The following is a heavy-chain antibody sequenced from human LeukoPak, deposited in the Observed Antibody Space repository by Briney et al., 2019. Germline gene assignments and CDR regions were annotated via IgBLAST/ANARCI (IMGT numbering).Heavy chain of an antibody. CDR2: INPNSGGT. CDR1: GYTFSGYY. J-gene: IGHJ6*03. CDR3: SRAGLPIFYYYVDV. Sequence: ASVKVSCKASGYTFSGYYMHWVRQAPGQGLEWMGWINPNSGGTNYAQKFQGRVTMTRDTSISTAYMELSRLRSDDTAIYYCSRAGLPIFYYYVDVWGRGTTVTIS. D-gene: IGHD5/OR15-5a*01. V-gene: IGHV1-2*02.